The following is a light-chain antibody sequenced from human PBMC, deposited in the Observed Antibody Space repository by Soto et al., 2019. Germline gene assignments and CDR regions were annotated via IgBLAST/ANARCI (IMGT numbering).Light chain of an antibody. CDR1: QVISSY. CDR3: QHYDSLPLT. V-gene: IGKV1-33*01. J-gene: IGKJ4*01. Sequence: DIQMTQSPSSLSASVGDRVTITCQASQVISSYLNWYQQKPGEAPKLLIYDASNLKTGVPSRFSGSGSGTHFTFTISSLQPEDIATYYCQHYDSLPLTFGGGTKVEIK. CDR2: DAS.